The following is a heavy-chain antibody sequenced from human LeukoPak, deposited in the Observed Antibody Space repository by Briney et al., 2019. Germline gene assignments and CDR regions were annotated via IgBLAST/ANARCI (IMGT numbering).Heavy chain of an antibody. CDR3: ARDNYAGANWFDP. CDR1: GGTFSSYA. CDR2: IIPTFGTA. V-gene: IGHV1-69*05. Sequence: SVKVSCKASGGTFSSYAISWVRQAPGQGLEWMGGIIPTFGTANYAQKFQGRVTITTDESTSTAYMELSSLRSEDTAVYYCARDNYAGANWFDPWGQGTLVTVSS. J-gene: IGHJ5*02. D-gene: IGHD1-7*01.